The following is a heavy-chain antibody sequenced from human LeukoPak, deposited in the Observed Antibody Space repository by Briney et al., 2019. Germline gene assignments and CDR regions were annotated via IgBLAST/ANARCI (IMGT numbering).Heavy chain of an antibody. D-gene: IGHD2-15*01. Sequence: PSETLSLTCAVYGGSFSGYYWSWIRQPPGKGLAWIWEINHSGTTNYNPSLQSRVTISLDTSENQLSLKLNSVTAADTAVYYCARSERCPSGGSCYWFDTWGQGTLVTVSS. V-gene: IGHV4-34*01. J-gene: IGHJ5*02. CDR3: ARSERCPSGGSCYWFDT. CDR1: GGSFSGYY. CDR2: INHSGTT.